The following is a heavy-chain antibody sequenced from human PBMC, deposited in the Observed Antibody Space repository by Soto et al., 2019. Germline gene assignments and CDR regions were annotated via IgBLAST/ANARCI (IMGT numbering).Heavy chain of an antibody. D-gene: IGHD2-15*01. J-gene: IGHJ4*02. Sequence: GGLLRHSWGAAGVTIIDYWMTRVSQATGKGLEWVANIKEDGSDKYYVDSVKGRFTISRDNAKNSLYLQMNSLRVEDTALYYCATPRRGSLFDYWGQGTLVTVSS. V-gene: IGHV3-7*05. CDR1: GVTIIDYW. CDR2: IKEDGSDK. CDR3: ATPRRGSLFDY.